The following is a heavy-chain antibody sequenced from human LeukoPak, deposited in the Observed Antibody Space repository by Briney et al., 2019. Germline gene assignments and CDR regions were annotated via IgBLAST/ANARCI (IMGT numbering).Heavy chain of an antibody. Sequence: SSETLSLTCIVSGGSINGYFWGWIRQSAGKGLEWIGRLHSSGSSNYNPSLRSRIRMTLDTPRNQFSLKLTSVTAADTAVYYSARLKAPASLDFWGQGALVTVSS. D-gene: IGHD6-13*01. J-gene: IGHJ4*02. CDR1: GGSINGYF. CDR2: LHSSGSS. CDR3: ARLKAPASLDF. V-gene: IGHV4-4*07.